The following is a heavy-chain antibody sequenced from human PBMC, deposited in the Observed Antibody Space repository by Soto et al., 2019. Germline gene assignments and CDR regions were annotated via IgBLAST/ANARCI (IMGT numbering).Heavy chain of an antibody. CDR3: ARHGRRRTIFGVVSHLYYHYYGMDV. CDR2: IKIKTDGGTP. V-gene: IGHV3-15*07. CDR1: GFPCTTAW. Sequence: VGSLSLSCAAAGFPCTTAWRNWIRPTPGKGLEWVGRIKIKTDGGTPDFAAPVRGQVTISADKSISTAYLQWSSLKASDTAMYYCARHGRRRTIFGVVSHLYYHYYGMDVWGQGTTVTVSS. D-gene: IGHD3-3*01. J-gene: IGHJ6*02.